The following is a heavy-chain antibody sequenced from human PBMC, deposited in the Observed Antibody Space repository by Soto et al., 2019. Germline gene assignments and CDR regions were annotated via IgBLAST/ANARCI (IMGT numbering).Heavy chain of an antibody. CDR1: GFTFSSYG. V-gene: IGHV3-23*01. D-gene: IGHD2-21*01. Sequence: PGGSLRLSCAASGFTFSSYGMNWVRQAPGKGLEWVSGISGSGGSTYYADSVKGRFTISRDNSKNTLYVQMNSLRAEDTAVYYCAKEICGGSCYLRYYGMDVWGQGTTVTVSS. CDR2: ISGSGGST. CDR3: AKEICGGSCYLRYYGMDV. J-gene: IGHJ6*02.